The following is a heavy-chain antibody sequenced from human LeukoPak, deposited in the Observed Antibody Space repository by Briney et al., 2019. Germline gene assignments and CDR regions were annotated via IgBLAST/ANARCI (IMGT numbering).Heavy chain of an antibody. Sequence: GGSLSLSCAASGFIFGDYAIHWVRQGPGKGLEWVSGITGNSARVGYADSVKGRFTISRDDAKNSLYPQMNSLRPEDTALYFCAKGEGYCSSSSCVFDYWGQGTLVTVSS. CDR1: GFIFGDYA. CDR2: ITGNSARV. V-gene: IGHV3-9*01. CDR3: AKGEGYCSSSSCVFDY. J-gene: IGHJ4*02. D-gene: IGHD2-2*01.